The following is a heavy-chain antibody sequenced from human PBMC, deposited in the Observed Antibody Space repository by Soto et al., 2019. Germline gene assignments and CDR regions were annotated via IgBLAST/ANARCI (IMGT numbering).Heavy chain of an antibody. J-gene: IGHJ6*02. CDR2: IYHSGST. D-gene: IGHD3-10*02. Sequence: QVQLQESGPGLVKPSGTLSLTCAVSGGSISSSNWWSWVRQPPGKGLEWIGEIYHSGSTNYNPSLTCRVTIPVDKSNNQFSLKLSSVTAADTAVYYCASVRGGYYYAMDVWGQGTTVTVSS. V-gene: IGHV4-4*02. CDR3: ASVRGGYYYAMDV. CDR1: GGSISSSNW.